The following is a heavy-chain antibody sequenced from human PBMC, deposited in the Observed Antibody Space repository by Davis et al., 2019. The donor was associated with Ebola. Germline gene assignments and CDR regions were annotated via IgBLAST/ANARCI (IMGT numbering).Heavy chain of an antibody. CDR1: GGPVSSGSYY. Sequence: MPSETLSLTCTVSGGPVSSGSYYWSWIRQPPGKGLEWIGYIYYSGSTNYNPSLKSRVTISVDTSKNQFSLKLSSVTAADTAVYYCARGTRFLEWLFHDYWGQGTLVTVSS. D-gene: IGHD3-3*01. J-gene: IGHJ4*02. V-gene: IGHV4-61*01. CDR3: ARGTRFLEWLFHDY. CDR2: IYYSGST.